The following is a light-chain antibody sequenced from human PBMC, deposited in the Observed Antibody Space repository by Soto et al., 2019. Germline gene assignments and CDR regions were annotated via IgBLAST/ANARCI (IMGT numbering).Light chain of an antibody. CDR2: RAS. Sequence: DIQMTESPYALSASVGDRAPISCRASQSIRTYLNWYQQQPGTAPRLFXYRASSVKSGIPPRFSGSGSGRDFTLTISTLRTEHIATYFCQQSYGSPPWTFGQGTKVDIK. CDR1: QSIRTY. V-gene: IGKV1-39*01. J-gene: IGKJ1*01. CDR3: QQSYGSPPWT.